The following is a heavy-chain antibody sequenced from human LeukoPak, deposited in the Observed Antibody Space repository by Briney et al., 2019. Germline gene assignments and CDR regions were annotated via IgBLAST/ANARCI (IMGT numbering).Heavy chain of an antibody. CDR2: ISAGGST. Sequence: GGSLRLSCAASGFTFDDYAMHWVRQAPGEGLEWVSAISAGGSTYYADSVKGRFTISRDNSRNTLYLQMNSLRAEDTAVYYCAKGYCSSTGCSAGYWGQGTLVTVSS. J-gene: IGHJ4*02. V-gene: IGHV3-23*01. CDR3: AKGYCSSTGCSAGY. CDR1: GFTFDDYA. D-gene: IGHD2-2*01.